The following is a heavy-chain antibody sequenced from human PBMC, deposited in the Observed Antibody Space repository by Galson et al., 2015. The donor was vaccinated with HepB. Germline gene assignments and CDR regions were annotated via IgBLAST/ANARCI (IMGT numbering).Heavy chain of an antibody. CDR3: AREHSSSWYLGYSDY. V-gene: IGHV7-4-1*02. D-gene: IGHD6-13*01. Sequence: SVKVSCKASGYTFTSYAMNWVRQAPGQGLEWMGWINTNTGNPTYAQGFIGRFVFSLDTSVSTAYLQISSLKAEDTAVYYCAREHSSSWYLGYSDYWGQGTLVTVSS. CDR1: GYTFTSYA. J-gene: IGHJ4*02. CDR2: INTNTGNP.